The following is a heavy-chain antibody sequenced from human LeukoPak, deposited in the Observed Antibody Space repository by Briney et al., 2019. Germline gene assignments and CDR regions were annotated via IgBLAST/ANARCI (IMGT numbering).Heavy chain of an antibody. J-gene: IGHJ4*02. V-gene: IGHV3-23*01. CDR2: ISGSGGST. D-gene: IGHD3-22*01. CDR3: AKTSRFRHSSGYTSD. CDR1: GFTFSSYV. Sequence: PGGSLRLSCAASGFTFSSYVMSWVRQAPGKGLEWVSAISGSGGSTYYADSVKGRFTISRDNSKNTLYLQMNSLRAEDTAVYYCAKTSRFRHSSGYTSDWGQGTLVTVSS.